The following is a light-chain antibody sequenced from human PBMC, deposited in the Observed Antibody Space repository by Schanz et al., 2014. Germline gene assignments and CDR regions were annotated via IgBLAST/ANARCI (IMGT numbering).Light chain of an antibody. J-gene: IGLJ3*02. CDR3: SSYTSSGTVV. CDR2: EGS. V-gene: IGLV2-14*02. Sequence: QSALTQPASVSGSPGQSITISCTGTSSDVGSYNLVSWYQQHPGKAPKLMIYEGSKRPSGVSNRFSGSKSGNTASLTISGLQAEDEADYYCSSYTSSGTVVFGGGTKLTVL. CDR1: SSDVGSYNL.